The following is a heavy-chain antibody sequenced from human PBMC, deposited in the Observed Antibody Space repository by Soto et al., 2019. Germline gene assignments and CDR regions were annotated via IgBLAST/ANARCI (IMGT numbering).Heavy chain of an antibody. V-gene: IGHV4-30-4*01. CDR3: ARDLNDYPNWFDP. J-gene: IGHJ5*02. CDR2: IYYSGIT. CDR1: GGSVSSADHY. D-gene: IGHD4-17*01. Sequence: PSETLSLTCTVSGGSVSSADHYWSWIRQTPGKGLEWIGYIYYSGITYYTPSLKSRVSMTVDMSKNQFSLKLHSVTAADTAIYYCARDLNDYPNWFDPWGQGILVTVSS.